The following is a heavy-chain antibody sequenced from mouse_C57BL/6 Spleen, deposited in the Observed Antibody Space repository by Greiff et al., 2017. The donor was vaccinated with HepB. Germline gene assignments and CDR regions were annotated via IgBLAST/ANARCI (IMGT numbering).Heavy chain of an antibody. D-gene: IGHD1-1*01. CDR1: GYTFTSYW. J-gene: IGHJ4*01. Sequence: VQLQQSGAELVKPGASVKLSCKASGYTFTSYWMQWVKQRPGQGLEWIGEIDPSDSYTNYNQKFKGKATLTVDTSSSTAYMRLSSLTSEDSAVYYCARVGMFGKTYAMDYWGQGTSVTVAS. CDR2: IDPSDSYT. V-gene: IGHV1-50*01. CDR3: ARVGMFGKTYAMDY.